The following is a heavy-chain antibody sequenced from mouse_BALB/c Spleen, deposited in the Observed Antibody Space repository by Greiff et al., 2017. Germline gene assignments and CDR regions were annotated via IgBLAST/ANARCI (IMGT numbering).Heavy chain of an antibody. V-gene: IGHV1-20*02. Sequence: EVQLQQSGPEPVKPGASVKISCKASGYSFTGYFMNWVMQSHGKSLEWIGRINPYNGDTFYNQKFKGKATLTVDKSSSTAHMELRSLASEDSAVYYCAREGARYYFDYWGQGTTLTVSS. CDR1: GYSFTGYF. CDR3: AREGARYYFDY. D-gene: IGHD6-1*01. J-gene: IGHJ2*01. CDR2: INPYNGDT.